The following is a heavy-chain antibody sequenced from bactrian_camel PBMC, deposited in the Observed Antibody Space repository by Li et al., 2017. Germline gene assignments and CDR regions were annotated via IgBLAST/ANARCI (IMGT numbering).Heavy chain of an antibody. CDR2: TSRSDGTT. V-gene: IGHV3S63*01. CDR3: TADVLVPPTYDCISAFVTGY. CDR1: GFTFDDSD. J-gene: IGHJ6*01. D-gene: IGHD3*01. Sequence: HVQLVESGGGSVQAGGSLKLSCKASGFTFDDSDMAWYRQAPGSECIMVSTSRSDGTTYQLESVKGRFTISQDNAANMVSLQMNSLRPEDTAVYICTADVLVPPTYDCISAFVTGYWGQGTQVTVS.